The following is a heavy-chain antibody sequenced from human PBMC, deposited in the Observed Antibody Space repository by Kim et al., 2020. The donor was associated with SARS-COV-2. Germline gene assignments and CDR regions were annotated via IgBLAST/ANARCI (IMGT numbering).Heavy chain of an antibody. Sequence: GGSLRLSCAASGFTFSSYSMNWVRQAPGKGLEWVSSISSSSSYIYYADSVKGRFTISRDNAKNSLYLQMNSLRAKDTAVYYCARDARWQGDFDYWGQGTLVTVSS. V-gene: IGHV3-21*01. D-gene: IGHD2-15*01. CDR2: ISSSSSYI. CDR1: GFTFSSYS. CDR3: ARDARWQGDFDY. J-gene: IGHJ4*02.